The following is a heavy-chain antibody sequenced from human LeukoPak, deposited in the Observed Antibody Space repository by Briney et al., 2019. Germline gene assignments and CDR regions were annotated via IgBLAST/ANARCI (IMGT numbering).Heavy chain of an antibody. Sequence: SETLSLTCTVSGYSISSGYYWGWIRQPPGKGLEWIGSIYHSGSTYYNPSLKSRVTISVDTSKNQFSLKLSSVTAADTAVYYCARDLNGSYKFDYWGQGTLVTVSS. D-gene: IGHD1-26*01. CDR3: ARDLNGSYKFDY. J-gene: IGHJ4*02. CDR2: IYHSGST. V-gene: IGHV4-38-2*02. CDR1: GYSISSGYY.